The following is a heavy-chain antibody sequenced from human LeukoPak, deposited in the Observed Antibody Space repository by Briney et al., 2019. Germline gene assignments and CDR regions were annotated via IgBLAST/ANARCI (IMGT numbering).Heavy chain of an antibody. CDR1: GFTFSSYW. CDR2: VNSDGSGT. Sequence: PGGSLRLSCAASGFTFSSYWMHWVRQAPGKGLVWVSRVNSDGSGTNYADSVKGRFTISRDNAKNTLYLQMNSLRAEDTAVYYCAKTMYFYDSGGYYYFQYWGQGTLVTVSS. D-gene: IGHD3-22*01. CDR3: AKTMYFYDSGGYYYFQY. J-gene: IGHJ1*01. V-gene: IGHV3-74*01.